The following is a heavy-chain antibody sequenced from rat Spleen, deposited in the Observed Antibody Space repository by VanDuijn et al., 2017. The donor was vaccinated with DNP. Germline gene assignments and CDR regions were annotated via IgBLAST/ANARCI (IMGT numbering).Heavy chain of an antibody. J-gene: IGHJ2*01. CDR2: MWSDGDT. D-gene: IGHD1-5*01. CDR3: ARDIGTTSFDY. V-gene: IGHV2-32*01. CDR1: GFSLTGYN. Sequence: QVQLKESGPGLVQPSQTLSLTCTVAGFSLTGYNVHWVRQPPGKGLEWMGVMWSDGDTSYNSGLKSRLSLSRDTSKSQLFIEMNSLQTEDTATYYCARDIGTTSFDYWGQGVMVTVSS.